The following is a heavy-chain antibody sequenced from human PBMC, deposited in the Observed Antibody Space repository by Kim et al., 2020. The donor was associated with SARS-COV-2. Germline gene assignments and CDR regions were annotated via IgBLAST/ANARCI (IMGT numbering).Heavy chain of an antibody. CDR3: VNDGRGDSPKPDFDY. D-gene: IGHD2-15*01. Sequence: GGSLRLSCAASGFTFSSYAMSWVRQAPGKGLECVSAISGGGGATYYADSVKGRFTLSRDNSKNTLYLQMNSLRAEDTAVYYCVNDGRGDSPKPDFDYWGQGTLVTVSS. V-gene: IGHV3-23*01. CDR2: ISGGGGAT. J-gene: IGHJ4*02. CDR1: GFTFSSYA.